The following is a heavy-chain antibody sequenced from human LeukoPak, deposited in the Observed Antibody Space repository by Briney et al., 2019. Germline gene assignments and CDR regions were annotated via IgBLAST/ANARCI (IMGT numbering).Heavy chain of an antibody. CDR2: IYYSGSA. V-gene: IGHV4-39*01. Sequence: SGTLSLTCTVSGGSISSSSYYWGWIRQPPGKGLEWIGSIYYSGSAYYNPSLKSRVTISVDTSKNQFSLKLSSVTAADTAVYYCARRREQSNYYYYMDVWGKGTTVTVSS. CDR1: GGSISSSSYY. CDR3: ARRREQSNYYYYMDV. D-gene: IGHD1-26*01. J-gene: IGHJ6*03.